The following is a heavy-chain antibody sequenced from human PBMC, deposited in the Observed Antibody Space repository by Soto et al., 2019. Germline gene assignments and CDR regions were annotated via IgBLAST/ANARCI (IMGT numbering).Heavy chain of an antibody. D-gene: IGHD2-21*02. J-gene: IGHJ4*02. CDR3: AGHAPDSDIPVDL. CDR2: IYSGGAT. Sequence: QLQLQESGPRLVKPSETLSLTCTVSGGSISGSISYWGWIRQPPEKGLEWIGRIYSGGATSYSPSLKPGVTLAVVTYKTQFSLELTSATAADTAVFFCAGHAPDSDIPVDLWGQAALVTVSS. CDR1: GGSISGSISY. V-gene: IGHV4-39*01.